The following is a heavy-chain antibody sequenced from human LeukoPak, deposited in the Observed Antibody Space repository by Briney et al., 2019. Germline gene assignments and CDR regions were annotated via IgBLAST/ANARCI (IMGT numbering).Heavy chain of an antibody. D-gene: IGHD3-10*01. Sequence: PGGSLRLSCAASGFTFSDYYMSWIRQAPGKGLERVSYISSSSSYTNYADSVKGRFTISRENAKNSLYLQMNSLRAEDTAVYYCARHYYGSGSYDYWGQGTLVTVSS. V-gene: IGHV3-11*06. CDR1: GFTFSDYY. CDR3: ARHYYGSGSYDY. J-gene: IGHJ4*02. CDR2: ISSSSSYT.